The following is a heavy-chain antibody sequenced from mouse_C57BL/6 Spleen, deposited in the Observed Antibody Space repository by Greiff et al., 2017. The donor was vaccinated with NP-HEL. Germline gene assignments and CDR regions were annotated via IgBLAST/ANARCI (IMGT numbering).Heavy chain of an antibody. Sequence: EVKLMESGGGLVKPGGSLKLSCAASGFTFSSYTMSWVRQTPEKRLEWVATISGGGGNTYYPDSVKGRFTISRDNAKNTLYLQMSSLRSEDTALYYCARQDGSSWDWFAYWGQGTLVTVSA. CDR2: ISGGGGNT. D-gene: IGHD1-1*01. CDR1: GFTFSSYT. CDR3: ARQDGSSWDWFAY. J-gene: IGHJ3*01. V-gene: IGHV5-9*01.